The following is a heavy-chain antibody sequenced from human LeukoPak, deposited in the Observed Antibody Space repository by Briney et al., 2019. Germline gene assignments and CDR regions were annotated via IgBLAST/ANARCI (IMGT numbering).Heavy chain of an antibody. V-gene: IGHV4-4*02. CDR1: GFTFSSYEM. J-gene: IGHJ4*02. CDR2: IYHSGST. Sequence: GSLRLSWAVSGFTFSSYEMLWVRQPPGKGLEWIGEIYHSGSTNYNPSLKSRVTISVDKSKNQFSLKLSSVTAADTAVYYCASGPHYYDRAHFDYWGQGTLVTVSS. D-gene: IGHD3-22*01. CDR3: ASGPHYYDRAHFDY.